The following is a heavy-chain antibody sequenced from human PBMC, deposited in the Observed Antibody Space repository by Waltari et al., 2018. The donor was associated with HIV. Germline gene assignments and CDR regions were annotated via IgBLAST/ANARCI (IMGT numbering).Heavy chain of an antibody. V-gene: IGHV4-59*01. CDR3: ARDWCSGGSCSGSDF. J-gene: IGHJ4*02. Sequence: QVQLQESGPGLVKPSETLSLTCSVSGASLSDYYWSWIRQPPGKALEWSGYIHHSGITNYDPPLKSRVTISVDTSKNQFSLKLRSVTAADTAVYYCARDWCSGGSCSGSDFWGQGTPVTVSS. CDR1: GASLSDYY. D-gene: IGHD2-15*01. CDR2: IHHSGIT.